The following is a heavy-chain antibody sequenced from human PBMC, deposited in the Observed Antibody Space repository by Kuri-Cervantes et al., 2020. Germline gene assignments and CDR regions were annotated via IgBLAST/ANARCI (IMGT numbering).Heavy chain of an antibody. D-gene: IGHD6-13*01. J-gene: IGHJ4*02. CDR1: GFTFSSYA. CDR3: AREYSSSWGLDY. Sequence: GESLKISCAASGFTFSSYAMHWVRQAPGKGLEWVAVISYDGSNKYYADSVKGRFTISRDNSKNTLYLQMNSLRAEDTAVYYCAREYSSSWGLDYWGQGTLVTVSS. CDR2: ISYDGSNK. V-gene: IGHV3-30-3*01.